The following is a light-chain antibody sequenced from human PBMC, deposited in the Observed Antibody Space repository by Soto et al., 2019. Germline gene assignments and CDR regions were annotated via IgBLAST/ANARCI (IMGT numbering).Light chain of an antibody. V-gene: IGLV7-43*01. J-gene: IGLJ1*01. CDR3: LLYCAGVYV. CDR1: TGAVTSGYY. CDR2: STN. Sequence: QAVVTQEPSLTVSPGGTVTLTCASSTGAVTSGYYPTWFQQKPGQAPRALIYSTNNKYSWTPARFSGSLLGGKAALTLSGVQPEDEGDYYCLLYCAGVYVFGTGTKLTVL.